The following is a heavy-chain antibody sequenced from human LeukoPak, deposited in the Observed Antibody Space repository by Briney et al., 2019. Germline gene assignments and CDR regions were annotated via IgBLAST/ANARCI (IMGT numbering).Heavy chain of an antibody. CDR1: GTSISSSAYY. CDR3: ARQASDYYYYYMDV. J-gene: IGHJ6*03. V-gene: IGHV4-39*01. CDR2: IYYSGTA. Sequence: PSETLSLTCTVSGTSISSSAYYWGWIRQVPGKGLEWIVSIYYSGTAYYNPSLESRVTISEDTSRSRFSLMLTSVTAADTAVYYCARQASDYYYYYMDVWGQGTTVIVAS.